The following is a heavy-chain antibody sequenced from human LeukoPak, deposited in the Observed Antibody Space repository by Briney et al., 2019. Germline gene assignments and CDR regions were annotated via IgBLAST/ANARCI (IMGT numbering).Heavy chain of an antibody. CDR1: GFTFTSSA. Sequence: SVKVSCKASGFTFTSSAMQWVRQARGQRLEWIGWIVVGSGNTNYAQKLQDRVTMTTDTSTSTAYMELRSLRSDDTAMYYCAREGIRIAAAGTIDYWGQGTLVTVSS. D-gene: IGHD6-13*01. V-gene: IGHV1-58*02. CDR2: IVVGSGNT. CDR3: AREGIRIAAAGTIDY. J-gene: IGHJ4*02.